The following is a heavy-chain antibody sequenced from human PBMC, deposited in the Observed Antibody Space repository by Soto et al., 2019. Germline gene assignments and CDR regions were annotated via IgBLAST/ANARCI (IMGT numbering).Heavy chain of an antibody. CDR2: ITSDTNTI. D-gene: IGHD6-19*01. Sequence: EVQLVESGGGLVQPGGSLRLTCVASGFPFSIYSMNWVRQAPGKGLEWSSYITSDTNTIKYADYVKGRFTNSRDNAKNLVYLQMNSLRDEDTAVYFCARSVEGHFDYWGQGTVVTVSS. J-gene: IGHJ4*02. V-gene: IGHV3-48*02. CDR1: GFPFSIYS. CDR3: ARSVEGHFDY.